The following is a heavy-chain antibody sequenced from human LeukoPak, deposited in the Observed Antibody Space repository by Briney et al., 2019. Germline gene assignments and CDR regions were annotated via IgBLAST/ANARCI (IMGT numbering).Heavy chain of an antibody. CDR1: GGSISSGSYY. V-gene: IGHV4-61*02. D-gene: IGHD5-18*01. Sequence: SQTLSLTCTVSGGSISSGSYYWSWIRQPAGKGLEWNGRIYTSGSTNYNPSLKSRVTISVDTSKNQFSLKLSSVTAADTAVYYCARDTYGYGYNDAFDIWGQGTMVTVSS. CDR3: ARDTYGYGYNDAFDI. CDR2: IYTSGST. J-gene: IGHJ3*02.